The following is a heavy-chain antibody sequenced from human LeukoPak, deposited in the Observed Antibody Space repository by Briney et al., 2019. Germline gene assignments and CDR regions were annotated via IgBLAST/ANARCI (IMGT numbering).Heavy chain of an antibody. CDR1: GFSASSNY. V-gene: IGHV3-66*01. D-gene: IGHD3-9*01. J-gene: IGHJ4*02. CDR3: ARGDILTGYPRSN. Sequence: GGSLRLSCAASGFSASSNYMIWVRQTPGKGLEWVSLIHYGGGTTYYADDVKDRFTISRDNSKNTLYLQMNSLRAEDTAVYYCARGDILTGYPRSNWGQGTLVTVSS. CDR2: IHYGGGTT.